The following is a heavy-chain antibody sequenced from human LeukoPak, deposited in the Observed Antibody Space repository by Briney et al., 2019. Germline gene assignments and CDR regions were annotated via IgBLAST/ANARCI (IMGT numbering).Heavy chain of an antibody. J-gene: IGHJ4*02. CDR1: GYTFTSYH. CDR2: INLSGGST. CDR3: VGGAPNWGFDY. Sequence: SVKVSXXASGYTFTSYHMHWVRQAPGQGLEWMGKINLSGGSTTYAQKFQGRVTMTRDTSISTAYMELSSLRSEDTAVYYCVGGAPNWGFDYWGQGTLVTVSS. V-gene: IGHV1-46*01. D-gene: IGHD7-27*01.